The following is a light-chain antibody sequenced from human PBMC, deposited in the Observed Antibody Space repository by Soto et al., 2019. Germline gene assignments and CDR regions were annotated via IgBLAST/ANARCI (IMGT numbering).Light chain of an antibody. CDR3: QQYSNPPWT. CDR1: QSISSW. V-gene: IGKV1-5*01. Sequence: DIQMTQSPSTLSASVGDRVTITCRASQSISSWLAWYQQKPGKAPKLLIYDASSLESGVPSRFSGSGSGTEFTLTISSLQPEDVAVYFCQQYSNPPWTFGQGTKVDIK. CDR2: DAS. J-gene: IGKJ1*01.